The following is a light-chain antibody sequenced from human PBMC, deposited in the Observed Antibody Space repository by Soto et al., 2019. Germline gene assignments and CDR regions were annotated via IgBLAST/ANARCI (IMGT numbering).Light chain of an antibody. V-gene: IGKV3-11*02. CDR3: QQSSQWPPEGT. J-gene: IGKJ3*01. CDR1: QSVRSF. Sequence: EIVLTQSPATLSLSPGESATLSCRASQSVRSFLAWYQQKPGLPPRLLIYDASKRATGIPARFTGSGSGRDFTLTISSLEPEDFAVYYCQQSSQWPPEGTFGPGTKVDIK. CDR2: DAS.